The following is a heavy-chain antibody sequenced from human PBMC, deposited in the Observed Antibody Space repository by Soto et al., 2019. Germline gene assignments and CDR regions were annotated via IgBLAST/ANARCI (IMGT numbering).Heavy chain of an antibody. J-gene: IGHJ3*02. D-gene: IGHD6-19*01. CDR1: GFTFSSYS. V-gene: IGHV3-48*02. CDR3: ARSIAVAGYDAFDI. CDR2: ISSSSSTI. Sequence: GGSLRLSCAASGFTFSSYSMNWVRQAPGKGLEWVSYISSSSSTIYYADSVKGRFTISRDNAKNSLYLQMNSLRDEDTAVYYCARSIAVAGYDAFDIWGQGTMVTVSS.